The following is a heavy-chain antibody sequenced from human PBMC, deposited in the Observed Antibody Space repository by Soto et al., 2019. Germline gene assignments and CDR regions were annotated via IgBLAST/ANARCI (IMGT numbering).Heavy chain of an antibody. CDR3: ARDRALGGSTTRDYYYYYAMDV. CDR1: GFTFSSYG. V-gene: IGHV3-33*01. D-gene: IGHD2-15*01. J-gene: IGHJ6*02. Sequence: PGGSLRLSCAASGFTFSSYGMHWVRQAPGKGLEWVAVIWYDGSNKYYADSVKGRFTISRDNSKNTLYLQMNSLRAEDTAVYYCARDRALGGSTTRDYYYYYAMDVWGQGTTVTVSS. CDR2: IWYDGSNK.